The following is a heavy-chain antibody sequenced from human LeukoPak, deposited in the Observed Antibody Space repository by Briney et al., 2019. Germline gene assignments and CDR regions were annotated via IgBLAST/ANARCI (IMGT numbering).Heavy chain of an antibody. CDR1: GFNFDDYD. V-gene: IGHV3-20*04. J-gene: IGHJ4*02. CDR2: ITWNGDKT. D-gene: IGHD2-2*01. Sequence: WGSLRLSCAASGFNFDDYDWSWVRQVPGKGLEWVSGITWNGDKTGYADSVRGRFAISRDNTKKSLYLQMSSLRAEDTALYYCARDPFCSSSTGCYIEECYDYWGQGTLVTVSS. CDR3: ARDPFCSSSTGCYIEECYDY.